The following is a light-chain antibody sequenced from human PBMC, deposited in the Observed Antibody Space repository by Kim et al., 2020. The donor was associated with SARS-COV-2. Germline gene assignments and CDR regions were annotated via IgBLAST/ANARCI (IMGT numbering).Light chain of an antibody. CDR2: QDS. CDR3: QAWDSSTVV. Sequence: VSPGQTASITCSGDKLGDKYAAWYQQKPGQSPVLVIYQDSKRPSGIPERFSGSNSGNTATLTLSGTQAMDEADYYCQAWDSSTVVFGGGTQLTVL. V-gene: IGLV3-1*01. J-gene: IGLJ2*01. CDR1: KLGDKY.